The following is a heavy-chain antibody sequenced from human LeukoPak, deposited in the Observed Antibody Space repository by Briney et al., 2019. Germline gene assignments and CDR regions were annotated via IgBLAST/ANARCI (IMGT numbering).Heavy chain of an antibody. CDR1: GFYFRNYA. CDR2: ISNGGVAT. J-gene: IGHJ5*01. Sequence: GGSRRLSCAASGFYFRNYAMTWVRQAPGKGLEWVSGISNGGVATYYADSVKGRFTVSRDNSKNTLFLQMNSLTAEDTAIYYCVKEGGSFLTWFDSWGQGSLVTVSS. CDR3: VKEGGSFLTWFDS. V-gene: IGHV3-23*01. D-gene: IGHD2-15*01.